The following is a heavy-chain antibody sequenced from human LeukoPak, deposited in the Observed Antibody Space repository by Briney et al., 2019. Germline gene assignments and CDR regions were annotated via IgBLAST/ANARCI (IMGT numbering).Heavy chain of an antibody. CDR1: GGSISSYY. V-gene: IGHV4-4*07. CDR2: IYTSGST. D-gene: IGHD3-22*01. Sequence: SETLSLTCTVSGGSISSYYWSWIRQPAGKGLEWIGRIYTSGSTNYNPSLKSRVTMSVDTSKNQFSLKLSSVTAADTAVYYCARDYYDSSGYPRIDYWGQGTLVTVSS. CDR3: ARDYYDSSGYPRIDY. J-gene: IGHJ4*02.